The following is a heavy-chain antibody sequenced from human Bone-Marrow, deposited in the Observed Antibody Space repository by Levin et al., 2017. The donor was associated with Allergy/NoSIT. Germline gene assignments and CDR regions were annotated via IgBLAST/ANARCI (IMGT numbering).Heavy chain of an antibody. D-gene: IGHD1-26*01. V-gene: IGHV3-21*01. J-gene: IGHJ5*02. CDR2: ISSGSSYI. CDR3: ARGVGAPANWFDP. Sequence: KPGGSLRLSCAASGLTFSSYSMNWVRQAPGKGLEWVSSISSGSSYIYFADSVKGRFTISRDNAKNSLYLQMNSLSVEDTAVYYCARGVGAPANWFDPWGQGTLVTVSS. CDR1: GLTFSSYS.